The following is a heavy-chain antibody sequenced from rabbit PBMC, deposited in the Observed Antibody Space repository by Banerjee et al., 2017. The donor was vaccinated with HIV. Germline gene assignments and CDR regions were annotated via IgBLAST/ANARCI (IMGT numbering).Heavy chain of an antibody. CDR3: ASGYSDVYFNL. J-gene: IGHJ4*01. CDR1: GFSFSSGYD. D-gene: IGHD1-1*01. Sequence: QEQLEESGGDLVKPEGSLTRTCTASGFSFSSGYDMCWVLQAPGKGLEWIGCIYTGTGNTVYASWAKGRFTISKTSSTTVTLQMTSLTAADTATYFCASGYSDVYFNLWGPGTLVTVS. CDR2: IYTGTGNT. V-gene: IGHV1S45*01.